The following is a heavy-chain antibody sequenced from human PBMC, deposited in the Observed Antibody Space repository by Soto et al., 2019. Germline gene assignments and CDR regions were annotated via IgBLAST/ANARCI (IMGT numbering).Heavy chain of an antibody. CDR3: ARMDSSDLGIDY. CDR1: GYSFTSFW. V-gene: IGHV5-51*01. D-gene: IGHD3-22*01. J-gene: IGHJ4*02. Sequence: PXESLKISCKGSGYSFTSFWIAWVRQMSGKGLEWMGIIYPGDSATTYSPPFQGQVTISADKSISTAYLQWSGLKASDTAMYYCARMDSSDLGIDYWGQGTLVTVSS. CDR2: IYPGDSAT.